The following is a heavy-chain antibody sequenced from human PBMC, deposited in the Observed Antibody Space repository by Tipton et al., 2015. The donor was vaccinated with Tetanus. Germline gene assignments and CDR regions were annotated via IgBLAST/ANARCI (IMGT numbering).Heavy chain of an antibody. J-gene: IGHJ6*02. CDR3: ARRSLTNYGLDV. CDR2: ISNDASHI. Sequence: RSLRLSCVASGYNFRNNGMHWVRQAPGKGLEWVAVISNDASHIYYADSVRGRFTMSRENNKNTVHLQMNSLRAEDTAVYFCARRSLTNYGLDVWGQGTPVTVSS. CDR1: GYNFRNNG. D-gene: IGHD1-1*01. V-gene: IGHV3-30*03.